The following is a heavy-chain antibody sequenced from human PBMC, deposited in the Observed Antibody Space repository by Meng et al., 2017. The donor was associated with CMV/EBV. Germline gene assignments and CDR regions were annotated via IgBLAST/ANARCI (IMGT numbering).Heavy chain of an antibody. J-gene: IGHJ4*02. CDR3: VRNAFGNDILSYFDY. V-gene: IGHV1-18*01. D-gene: IGHD3-9*01. CDR1: GYTFTSYG. Sequence: ASVKVSCKASGYTFTSYGISWVRQAPGQGLEWMGWISAYNGNTNYAQKLQGRVTMTTDTSTSTAYMELRSLRSDDTAVYYCVRNAFGNDILSYFDYWGQGTLVTVSS. CDR2: ISAYNGNT.